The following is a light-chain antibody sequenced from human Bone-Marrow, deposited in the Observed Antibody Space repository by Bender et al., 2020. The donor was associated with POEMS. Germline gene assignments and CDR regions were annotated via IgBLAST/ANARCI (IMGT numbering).Light chain of an antibody. J-gene: IGLJ2*01. CDR2: DDS. CDR3: QSWDRTTVV. V-gene: IGLV3-21*02. Sequence: SYVLTQPPSVSVAPGQTARISCGGDRIGYISVHWYQQKPGQAPVLVVYDDSERPSGIPARFSGSNSGNTATLIISGTQAVDEADYYCQSWDRTTVVFGGGTKLTVL. CDR1: RIGYIS.